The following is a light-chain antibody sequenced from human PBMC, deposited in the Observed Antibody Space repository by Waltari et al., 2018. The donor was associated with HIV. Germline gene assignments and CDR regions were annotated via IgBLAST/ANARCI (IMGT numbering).Light chain of an antibody. J-gene: IGLJ3*02. V-gene: IGLV1-40*01. CDR3: QSYDSSLSGSGV. Sequence: QSVLTQPPSVSGAPGQRVTISCTGPSPTIGAGYDVHWYQQLPGTAPKLLIYGNSNRPSGVPDRFSGSKSGTSASLAITGLQAEDEADYYCQSYDSSLSGSGVFGGGTKLTVL. CDR1: SPTIGAGYD. CDR2: GNS.